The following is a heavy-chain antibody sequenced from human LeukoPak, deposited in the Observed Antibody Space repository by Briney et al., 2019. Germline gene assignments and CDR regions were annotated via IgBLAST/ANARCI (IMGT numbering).Heavy chain of an antibody. V-gene: IGHV1-2*02. CDR1: GYTFTGYY. CDR3: ARTNRGYNFTPAY. Sequence: ASVKVSCKASGYTFTGYYMHWVRQAPGQGLEWMGWIHPNSGGTNYAQKFQGRVTMTRDTSLSTAYMELSRLRSDDTAVYYCARTNRGYNFTPAYWGKETLSPSPQ. D-gene: IGHD5-24*01. J-gene: IGHJ4*01. CDR2: IHPNSGGT.